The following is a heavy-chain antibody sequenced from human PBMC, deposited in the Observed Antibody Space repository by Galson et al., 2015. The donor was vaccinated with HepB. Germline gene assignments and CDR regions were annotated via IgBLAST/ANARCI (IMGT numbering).Heavy chain of an antibody. D-gene: IGHD3-22*01. CDR2: INQDASEK. J-gene: IGHJ4*02. V-gene: IGHV3-7*03. Sequence: SLRLSCAASGFIFTRHWMTWVRQAPGKGPEWVANINQDASEKYYVDSVKGRFTISRDNARNSVFLQMNSLRAEDTTVYYCTRAFGYYDGGGYGCWGQGTPVIVSP. CDR1: GFIFTRHW. CDR3: TRAFGYYDGGGYGC.